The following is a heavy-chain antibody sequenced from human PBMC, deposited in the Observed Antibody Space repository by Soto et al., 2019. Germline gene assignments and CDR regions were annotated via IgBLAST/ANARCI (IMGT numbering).Heavy chain of an antibody. V-gene: IGHV3-13*05. Sequence: LRFSCVASGFTFGDYDMHWVRQSTGRGLEWVSAIGTAGDPHYPGSGKGRFTISRENAKNSLYLQMNSLRAGDTAVYYCARAPRGKYYFDYWGRGTLVTVSS. CDR1: GFTFGDYD. J-gene: IGHJ4*02. CDR3: ARAPRGKYYFDY. CDR2: IGTAGDP.